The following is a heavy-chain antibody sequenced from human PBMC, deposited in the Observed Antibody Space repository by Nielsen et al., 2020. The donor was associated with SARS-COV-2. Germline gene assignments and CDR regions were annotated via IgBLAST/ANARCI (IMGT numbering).Heavy chain of an antibody. Sequence: GESLKISCAASGFTFSSYDMHWVRQATGKGLEWVSAIGTAGDTYYPGSVKGRFTISGENAKNSLHLQMNGLRAGDTAVYYCARDSPTRYYGMDVWGQGTTVTVSS. V-gene: IGHV3-13*04. CDR1: GFTFSSYD. CDR2: IGTAGDT. J-gene: IGHJ6*02. CDR3: ARDSPTRYYGMDV.